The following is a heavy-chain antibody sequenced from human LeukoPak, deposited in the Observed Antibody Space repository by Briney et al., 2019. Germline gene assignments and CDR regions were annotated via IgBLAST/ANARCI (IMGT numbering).Heavy chain of an antibody. CDR3: ARDKDQFTIFGAPYGMDV. V-gene: IGHV3-30-3*01. J-gene: IGHJ6*02. CDR1: GFTFSSYA. Sequence: AGGSLRLSCAASGFTFSSYAMHWVRQAPGKGLEWVAVISYDGSNKYYADSVKGRFTISRDNSKNTLYLQMNSLRAEDTAVYYCARDKDQFTIFGAPYGMDVWGQGTTVTVSS. CDR2: ISYDGSNK. D-gene: IGHD3-3*01.